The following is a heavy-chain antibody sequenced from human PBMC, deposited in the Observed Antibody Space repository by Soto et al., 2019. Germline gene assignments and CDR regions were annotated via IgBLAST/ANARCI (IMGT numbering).Heavy chain of an antibody. J-gene: IGHJ4*02. CDR3: AIEDSSGYLAY. CDR2: IYHSGST. D-gene: IGHD3-22*01. V-gene: IGHV4-30-2*01. CDR1: GVSISSGGYS. Sequence: QLLESGSGLVKPSQTLSLTCAVSGVSISSGGYSWSWIRQPPGKGLEWIGYIYHSGSTYYNPSLKSRVTISVDRSKNQFSLKLSSVTAADTAVYYCAIEDSSGYLAYWGQGTLVTVSS.